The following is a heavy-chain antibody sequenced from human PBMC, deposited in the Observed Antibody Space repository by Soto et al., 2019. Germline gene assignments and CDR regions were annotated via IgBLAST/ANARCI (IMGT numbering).Heavy chain of an antibody. Sequence: QVLLQESGPGLVKPSETLSLTCTVSGVSVNSGSFYWTWIRQPPGKGLEWIGFVSYSGTTKYNASLKSRVIISVDTSRSQISLKVSSVTAADTAVYYCARGETVTHSDYWGQGTRVTVSS. CDR2: VSYSGTT. V-gene: IGHV4-61*01. CDR3: ARGETVTHSDY. CDR1: GVSVNSGSFY. D-gene: IGHD4-17*01. J-gene: IGHJ4*02.